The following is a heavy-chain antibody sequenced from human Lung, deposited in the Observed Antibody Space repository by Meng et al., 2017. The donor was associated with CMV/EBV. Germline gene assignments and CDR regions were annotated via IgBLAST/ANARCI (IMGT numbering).Heavy chain of an antibody. Sequence: GESLKISCADSGFTFSSYWMNWVRQAPGKGLEWVANIKQDGSEKYYVDSVKGRFTISRDNAKNSLYLQMNSLRAEDTAVYYCARDPSGGSYHFDYWGQGTLVTVSS. CDR3: ARDPSGGSYHFDY. J-gene: IGHJ4*02. D-gene: IGHD1-26*01. CDR2: IKQDGSEK. CDR1: GFTFSSYW. V-gene: IGHV3-7*01.